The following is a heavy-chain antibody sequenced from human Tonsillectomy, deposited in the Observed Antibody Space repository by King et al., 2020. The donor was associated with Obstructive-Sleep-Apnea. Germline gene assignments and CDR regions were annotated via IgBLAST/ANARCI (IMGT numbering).Heavy chain of an antibody. CDR1: GGSISSSSYY. CDR3: ASLYLYRYFDY. D-gene: IGHD2-8*01. V-gene: IGHV4-39*07. CDR2: IYYSGGT. J-gene: IGHJ4*02. Sequence: QLQESGPGLVKPSETLSLTCTVSGGSISSSSYYWGWIRQPPGKGLEWIGSIYYSGGTYYNPSLQSRVTIPVDTSENQFSLKLSSVTAADTAVYYCASLYLYRYFDYWGQGTLVTVSS.